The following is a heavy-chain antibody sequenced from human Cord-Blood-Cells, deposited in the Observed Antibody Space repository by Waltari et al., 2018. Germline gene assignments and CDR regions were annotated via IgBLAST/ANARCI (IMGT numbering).Heavy chain of an antibody. V-gene: IGHV3-21*01. D-gene: IGHD6-13*01. CDR2: ISSSSSYI. CDR3: ASIAAAGHDY. CDR1: GFTFSSYS. J-gene: IGHJ4*02. Sequence: EVQLVESGGGLVKPGGSLRLSCAASGFTFSSYSMNWVRQGPGKGLGGVSAISSSSSYINYADSVKGRFTISRDNAKNSLYLQMNSLRAEDTAVYYCASIAAAGHDYWGQGTLVTVSS.